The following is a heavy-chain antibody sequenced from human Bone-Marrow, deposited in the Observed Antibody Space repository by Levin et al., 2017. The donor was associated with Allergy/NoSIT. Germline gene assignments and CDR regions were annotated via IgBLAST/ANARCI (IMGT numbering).Heavy chain of an antibody. CDR1: GFTFDDYA. CDR3: AKTRGFSFGIDAFDM. V-gene: IGHV3-9*01. J-gene: IGHJ3*02. CDR2: ISWNSGKI. Sequence: PGGSLRLSCAAFGFTFDDYAMHWVRQTPGRGLEWVSGISWNSGKIGYGDSMKGRFTISRDNAKSSLYLQMNSLRVEDTALYYCAKTRGFSFGIDAFDMWGQGTMVTVSS. D-gene: IGHD5-12*01.